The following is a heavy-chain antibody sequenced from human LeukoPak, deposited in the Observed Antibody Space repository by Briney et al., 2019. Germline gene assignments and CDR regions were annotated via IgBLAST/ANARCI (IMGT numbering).Heavy chain of an antibody. CDR2: INPNSGGT. CDR3: ARDKGIAGSNWFDP. V-gene: IGHV1-2*02. Sequence: ASVKVSCKASGYTFTGYYMHWVRQAPGQGLEWMGWINPNSGGTNYAQKFQGRVTMTRDTSISTAYMELSRLRSDDTAEYYCARDKGIAGSNWFDPWGQGTLATVSS. J-gene: IGHJ5*02. CDR1: GYTFTGYY. D-gene: IGHD6-13*01.